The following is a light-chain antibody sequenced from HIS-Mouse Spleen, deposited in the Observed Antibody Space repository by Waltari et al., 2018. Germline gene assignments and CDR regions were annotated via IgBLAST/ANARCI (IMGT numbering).Light chain of an antibody. Sequence: EIVLTHSPGTLSLSPGERATLSCRASQSVSSSYLAWYQQKPGQAPRLLIYGASSRATSIPDRFSGSGSGTDFTLTISRLEPEDFAVYYCQQYGSSPLTFGGGTKVEIK. CDR2: GAS. V-gene: IGKV3-20*01. J-gene: IGKJ4*01. CDR3: QQYGSSPLT. CDR1: QSVSSSY.